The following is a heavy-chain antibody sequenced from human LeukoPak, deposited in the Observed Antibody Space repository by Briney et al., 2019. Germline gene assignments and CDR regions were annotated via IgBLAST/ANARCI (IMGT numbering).Heavy chain of an antibody. CDR2: INPNLGDT. CDR3: ARGLLWLGELGY. V-gene: IGHV1-2*02. D-gene: IGHD3-10*01. Sequence: ASVKVSCKASGYTXTGYYMHWVRQAPGQGLEWMGWINPNLGDTNYTQKFEGRVTMTRDTSINTVYMDLSRLTSDDTAVYYCARGLLWLGELGYWGQGALVTVSS. CDR1: GYTXTGYY. J-gene: IGHJ4*02.